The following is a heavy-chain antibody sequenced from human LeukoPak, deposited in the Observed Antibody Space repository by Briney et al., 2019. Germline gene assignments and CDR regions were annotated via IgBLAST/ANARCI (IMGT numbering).Heavy chain of an antibody. V-gene: IGHV4-4*02. CDR1: GGSISSSNW. CDR2: IYHSGST. J-gene: IGHJ4*02. CDR3: ARGAMVRGVKFDY. Sequence: SETLSLTCAVSGGSISSSNWWSWVRQPPGKGLEWIGEIYHSGSTDYNPSLKSRVTISVDKSKNQFSLKLSSVAAADTAVYYCARGAMVRGVKFDYWGQGTLVTVSS. D-gene: IGHD3-10*01.